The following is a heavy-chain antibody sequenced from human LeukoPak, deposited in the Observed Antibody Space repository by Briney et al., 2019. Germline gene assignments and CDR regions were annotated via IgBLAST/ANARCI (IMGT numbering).Heavy chain of an antibody. D-gene: IGHD3-22*01. Sequence: ASETLSLTCTVSGGSISGYYWSWIRQSPGKGLVWIGYIYYSGSTNYNPSLKSRVTISLDMSKNQFSLKLSSVTAADTALYYCARHFTYYYDSSGYPRDAFDIWGQGTMVTVSS. CDR1: GGSISGYY. CDR2: IYYSGST. J-gene: IGHJ3*02. CDR3: ARHFTYYYDSSGYPRDAFDI. V-gene: IGHV4-59*08.